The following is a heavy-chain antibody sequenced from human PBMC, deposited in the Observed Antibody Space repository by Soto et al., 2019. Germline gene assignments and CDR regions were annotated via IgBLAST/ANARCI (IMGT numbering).Heavy chain of an antibody. CDR3: AADLYSAVVAAAGILVWGY. D-gene: IGHD6-13*01. V-gene: IGHV1-58*02. Sequence: ASVKVSCKASGFTFTSSAMQGVRQARGQSLERIGWIGVGRGNPNYAQEFQERVTITRYMSTSTDYMELSTLRSDDTAVYFCAADLYSAVVAAAGILVWGYGGQAT. CDR2: IGVGRGNP. CDR1: GFTFTSSA. J-gene: IGHJ4*02.